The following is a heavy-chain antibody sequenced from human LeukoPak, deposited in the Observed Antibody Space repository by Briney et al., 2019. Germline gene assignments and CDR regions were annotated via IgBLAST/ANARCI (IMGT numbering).Heavy chain of an antibody. V-gene: IGHV3-48*01. D-gene: IGHD6-13*01. CDR2: IGSSSRTI. CDR3: AKSGVYSSTSLYYMDV. J-gene: IGHJ6*03. CDR1: GFTFSSYS. Sequence: PGGSLRLSCAASGFTFSSYSMNWVRRAPGKGLEWVSHIGSSSRTIYYADSVKGRFTISRDNAKNSLYLQMDSLRAEDTAVYYCAKSGVYSSTSLYYMDVWGKGTTVTVSS.